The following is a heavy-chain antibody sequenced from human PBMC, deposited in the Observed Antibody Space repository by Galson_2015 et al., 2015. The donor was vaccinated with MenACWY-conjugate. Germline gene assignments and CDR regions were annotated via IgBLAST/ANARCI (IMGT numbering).Heavy chain of an antibody. J-gene: IGHJ4*02. CDR1: GFTFSSYW. V-gene: IGHV3-7*03. D-gene: IGHD1-26*01. CDR3: ARVLVGAPY. Sequence: SLRLSCAASGFTFSSYWMTWVRQAPGMGLEWVGNIKQDGSEKYYVDSVKGRFTISRDNAKNSLYLQMNSLRVEDTAVYYCARVLVGAPYWGQGTLVTVSS. CDR2: IKQDGSEK.